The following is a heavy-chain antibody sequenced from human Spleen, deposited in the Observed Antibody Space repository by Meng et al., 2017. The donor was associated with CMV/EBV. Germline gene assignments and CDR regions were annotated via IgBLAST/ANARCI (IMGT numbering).Heavy chain of an antibody. CDR3: AREYYYDSSRGWFDP. CDR2: IYYSGST. CDR1: GGSISSGGYY. J-gene: IGHJ5*02. Sequence: SGGSISSGGYYWSWIRQHPEKGLEWIGYIYYSGSTYYNPALKSRVTRSVDTSKNQFSLKLSSVTAADTAVYYCAREYYYDSSRGWFDPWGQGTLVTVSS. V-gene: IGHV4-31*02. D-gene: IGHD3-22*01.